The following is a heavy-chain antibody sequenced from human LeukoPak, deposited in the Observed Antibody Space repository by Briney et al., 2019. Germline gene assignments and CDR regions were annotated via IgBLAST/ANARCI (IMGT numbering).Heavy chain of an antibody. D-gene: IGHD3-22*01. Sequence: GGSLRLSCAASGFTFSSYSMNWVRQAPGKGLEWVSYISSSSSTIYYADSVKGRFTISRDNAKNSLYLQMNSLRAEDTAVYYCARGDSSGYYQNDAFDIWGPGTMVTVSS. CDR2: ISSSSSTI. CDR1: GFTFSSYS. CDR3: ARGDSSGYYQNDAFDI. V-gene: IGHV3-48*04. J-gene: IGHJ3*02.